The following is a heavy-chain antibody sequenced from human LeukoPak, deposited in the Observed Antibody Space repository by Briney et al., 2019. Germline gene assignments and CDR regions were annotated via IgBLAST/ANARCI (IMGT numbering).Heavy chain of an antibody. CDR1: GFTFSDYY. Sequence: GGSLRLSCAASGFTFSDYYMSWIRQAPGKGLEWVSYISSSGSTIYYADSVKGRFTISRDNAKNSLYLQMNSLRAEDTAVYYCVREGGFYDSSGYYLQHWGQGTLVTVSP. V-gene: IGHV3-11*01. CDR2: ISSSGSTI. J-gene: IGHJ1*01. D-gene: IGHD3-22*01. CDR3: VREGGFYDSSGYYLQH.